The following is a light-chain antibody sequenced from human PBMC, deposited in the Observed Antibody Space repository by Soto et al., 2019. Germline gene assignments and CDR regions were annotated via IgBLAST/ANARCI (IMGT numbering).Light chain of an antibody. J-gene: IGKJ5*01. V-gene: IGKV3-15*01. CDR3: QQYKNWPL. Sequence: MTMTQSPATLSVSPGERVTRSCRTSHSVNSHVAWYQQKPGQAPRLLLYGASTRATGIPVRFSGSGFGTEFTLTISSLQSEDFAVYYCQQYKNWPLFGQGTRLEI. CDR1: HSVNSH. CDR2: GAS.